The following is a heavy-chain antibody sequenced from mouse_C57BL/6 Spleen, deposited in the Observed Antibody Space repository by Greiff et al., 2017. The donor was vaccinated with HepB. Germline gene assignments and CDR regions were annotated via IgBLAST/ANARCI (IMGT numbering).Heavy chain of an antibody. Sequence: EVKLMESGGGLVQPKGSLKLSCAASGFSFNTYAMNWVRQAPGKGLEWVARIRSKSNNYATYYAGSVKDRFTISRDDSESMLYLQMNNLKTEDTAMYYCVRKALGDWDFDVWGTGTTVTVSS. V-gene: IGHV10-1*01. CDR1: GFSFNTYA. CDR3: VRKALGDWDFDV. CDR2: IRSKSNNYAT. J-gene: IGHJ1*03.